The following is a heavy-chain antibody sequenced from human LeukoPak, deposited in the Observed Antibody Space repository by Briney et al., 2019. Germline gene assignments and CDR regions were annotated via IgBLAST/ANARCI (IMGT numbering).Heavy chain of an antibody. CDR2: IFYSGST. J-gene: IGHJ4*02. D-gene: IGHD6-19*01. V-gene: IGHV4-39*01. CDR1: GGSISSGRYY. Sequence: SPTLSLTCTVSGGSISSGRYYSGRIHQPPGKGLEWIGHIFYSGSTYYNSSLKTRVTISVDTSKNQFSRMLTSVTAADTAIYFCARRDSTAWFYFDDWGQGNPVTVSA. CDR3: ARRDSTAWFYFDD.